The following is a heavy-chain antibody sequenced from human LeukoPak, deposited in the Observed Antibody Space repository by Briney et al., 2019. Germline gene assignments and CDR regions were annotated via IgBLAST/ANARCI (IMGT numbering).Heavy chain of an antibody. Sequence: ASVMVSCKASGYTFTGYYMHWVRQAPGQGLEWMGWINPNSGGTNYAQKFQGRVTMTRDTSISTAYMELSRLRSDDTAVYYCARTLQWLVPGLIDYWGQGTLVTVSS. CDR2: INPNSGGT. CDR3: ARTLQWLVPGLIDY. D-gene: IGHD6-19*01. J-gene: IGHJ4*02. V-gene: IGHV1-2*02. CDR1: GYTFTGYY.